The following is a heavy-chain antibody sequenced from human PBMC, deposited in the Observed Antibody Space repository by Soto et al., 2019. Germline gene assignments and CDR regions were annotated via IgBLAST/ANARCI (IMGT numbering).Heavy chain of an antibody. J-gene: IGHJ4*02. CDR2: IYHSGST. V-gene: IGHV4-30-2*01. Sequence: SETLSLTCAVSGGSISSGGYSWSWMRQPPGKGLEWIGYIYHSGSTYYNPSLKSRVTISVDRSKNQFSLRLSSVTAADTAVYYCARVPHYWGQGTLVTVSS. CDR3: ARVPHY. CDR1: GGSISSGGYS.